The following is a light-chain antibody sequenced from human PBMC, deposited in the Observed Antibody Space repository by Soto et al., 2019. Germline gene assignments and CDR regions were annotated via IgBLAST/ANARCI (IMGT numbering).Light chain of an antibody. V-gene: IGKV1-12*01. CDR2: DAS. CDR1: RDIKTY. J-gene: IGKJ4*01. Sequence: DIQMTQSPSSVTASVGDRVTITCRARRDIKTYLAWYKQRPGTAPELLIIDASTLQSGVPSRISGSGSGTEFTLTISRLQPEDTGTFFCQQINSFPPTFGGGSKVAI. CDR3: QQINSFPPT.